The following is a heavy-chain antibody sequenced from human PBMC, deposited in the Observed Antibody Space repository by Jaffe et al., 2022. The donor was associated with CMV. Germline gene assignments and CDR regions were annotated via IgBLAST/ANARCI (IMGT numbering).Heavy chain of an antibody. CDR2: IKQDGSEK. J-gene: IGHJ4*02. V-gene: IGHV3-7*01. CDR3: ARAPYYYDSRDLYPRDY. D-gene: IGHD3-22*01. Sequence: EVQLVESGGGLVQPGGSLRLSCAASGFTFSSYWMSWVRQAPGKGLEWVANIKQDGSEKYYVDSVKGRFTISRDNAKNSLYLQMNSLRAEDTAVYYCARAPYYYDSRDLYPRDYWGQGTLVTVSS. CDR1: GFTFSSYW.